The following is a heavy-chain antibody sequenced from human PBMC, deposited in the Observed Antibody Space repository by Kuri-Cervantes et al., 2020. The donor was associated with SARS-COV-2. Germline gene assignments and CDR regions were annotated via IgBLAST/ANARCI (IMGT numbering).Heavy chain of an antibody. V-gene: IGHV3-15*01. CDR3: TTDHSDYDYVWGGYRSLGGTDY. Sequence: CYVVSGFTFSNAWMSLVRQAPGKGLGWVGRIKSKTDGGTTDYAAPVKGRFTISRDDSKNTLYLQMNSLKTEDTAVYYCTTDHSDYDYVWGGYRSLGGTDYWGQGTLVTVSS. J-gene: IGHJ4*02. D-gene: IGHD3-16*02. CDR2: IKSKTDGGTT. CDR1: GFTFSNAW.